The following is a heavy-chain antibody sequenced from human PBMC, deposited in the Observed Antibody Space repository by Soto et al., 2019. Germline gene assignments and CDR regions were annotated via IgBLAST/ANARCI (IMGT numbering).Heavy chain of an antibody. Sequence: EVQLVESGGGLVKPGGSLRLSCAASGFTFSSYWMHWVRQGPGKGLVWVSRINSDGGSTNYADSVKGRFTISRDNAKNTLYRQMNSLIAEYTAVYYCARANYGDYRDYWGQGTLVTVSS. V-gene: IGHV3-74*01. CDR1: GFTFSSYW. CDR2: INSDGGST. D-gene: IGHD4-17*01. CDR3: ARANYGDYRDY. J-gene: IGHJ4*02.